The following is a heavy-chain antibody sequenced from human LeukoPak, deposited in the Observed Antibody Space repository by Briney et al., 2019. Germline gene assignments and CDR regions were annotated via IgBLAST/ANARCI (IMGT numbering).Heavy chain of an antibody. CDR1: GYTFTGYY. CDR3: ARDRGLFDILTGGSFDY. D-gene: IGHD3-9*01. V-gene: IGHV1-18*04. CDR2: ISAYNGNT. J-gene: IGHJ4*02. Sequence: ASVKVSCKASGYTFTGYYMHWVRQAPGQGLEWMGWISAYNGNTNYAQKLQGRVTMTTDTSTSTAYMELRSLRSDDTAVYYCARDRGLFDILTGGSFDYWGQGTLVTVSS.